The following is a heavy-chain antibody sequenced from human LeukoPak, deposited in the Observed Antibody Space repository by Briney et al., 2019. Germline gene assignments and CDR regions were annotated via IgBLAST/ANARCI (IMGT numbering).Heavy chain of an antibody. D-gene: IGHD6-19*01. J-gene: IGHJ4*02. CDR1: GFTFSSYA. CDR3: VAGIDY. V-gene: IGHV3-30-3*01. Sequence: GGSLRLSCAASGFTFSSYAMHWVRQALGKGLEWVAVISYDGSNKYYADSVKGRFTISRDNSKDTLYLQMNSLRAEDTAVYYAVAGIDYWGQGTLVTVSS. CDR2: ISYDGSNK.